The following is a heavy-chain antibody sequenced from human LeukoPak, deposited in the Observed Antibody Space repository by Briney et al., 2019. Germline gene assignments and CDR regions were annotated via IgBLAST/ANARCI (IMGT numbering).Heavy chain of an antibody. CDR3: ARDSGPADPVAFDI. J-gene: IGHJ3*02. CDR1: GFTFGTYS. D-gene: IGHD1-14*01. CDR2: ISSHSIYI. V-gene: IGHV3-21*01. Sequence: GGSLRLSCAASGFTFGTYSMNWVRQAPGKGLEWVSTISSHSIYIYYADSVKGRFTISRDNAKNLLYLQMDSLRADDTAVYYCARDSGPADPVAFDIWGQGTMVTVSS.